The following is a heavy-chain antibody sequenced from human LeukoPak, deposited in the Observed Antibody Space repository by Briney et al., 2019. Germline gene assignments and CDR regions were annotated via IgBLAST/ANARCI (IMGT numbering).Heavy chain of an antibody. CDR2: INWNGGTI. CDR1: GFTFDDYD. CDR3: ARDGYYYGSGSYYKPFDY. J-gene: IGHJ4*02. Sequence: PGGSLRLSCAASGFTFDDYDISWVRQAPGKGLEWVSHINWNGGTIGYADSVKGRFTISRDNAKNSLFLQMNSLRAEDTALYYCARDGYYYGSGSYYKPFDYWGQGTLVTVSS. D-gene: IGHD3-10*01. V-gene: IGHV3-20*04.